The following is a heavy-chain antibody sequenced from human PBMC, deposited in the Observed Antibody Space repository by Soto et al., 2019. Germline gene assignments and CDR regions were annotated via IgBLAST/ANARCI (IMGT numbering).Heavy chain of an antibody. V-gene: IGHV4-34*01. CDR1: GGSFSGYY. J-gene: IGHJ4*02. CDR2: INHSGST. CDR3: ARGGGRGSATFAYFDY. D-gene: IGHD3-10*01. Sequence: QVQLQQWGAGLLKPSETLSLTCAVYGGSFSGYYWSWIRQPPGKGLEWIGEINHSGSTNYNPSLKSRVTISVDTSKNQFSLKLSSVTAADTAVYYCARGGGRGSATFAYFDYWGQGTLVTVSS.